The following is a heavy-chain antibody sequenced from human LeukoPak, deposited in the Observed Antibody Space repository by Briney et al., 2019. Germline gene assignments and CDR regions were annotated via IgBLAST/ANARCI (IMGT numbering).Heavy chain of an antibody. CDR1: GGSISSYY. D-gene: IGHD6-19*01. V-gene: IGHV4-59*08. CDR2: IDDSGST. J-gene: IGHJ4*02. Sequence: PSETLSLTYTVSGGSISSYYWSWIRQPPGKGLEWIGYIDDSGSTHYNPSLKSRVTISVDTSKSQFSVKLSSVTAADTAVYYCARLYYSGWSHFDYWGQGTLVTVSS. CDR3: ARLYYSGWSHFDY.